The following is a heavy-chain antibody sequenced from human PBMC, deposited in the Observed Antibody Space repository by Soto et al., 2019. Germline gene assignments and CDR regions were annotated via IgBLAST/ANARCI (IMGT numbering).Heavy chain of an antibody. Sequence: QVQLQQWGAGLLKPSETLSLTCAVYGGSFSGYYWSWIRQPPGKGLEWIGEINHSGSTNYNPSLKSRVTISVDTSKNQFSLKLSSVTAADTAVYYCARGRRGSGWYGGGYYYYGMDVWGQGTTVTVSS. V-gene: IGHV4-34*01. CDR2: INHSGST. J-gene: IGHJ6*02. CDR1: GGSFSGYY. CDR3: ARGRRGSGWYGGGYYYYGMDV. D-gene: IGHD6-19*01.